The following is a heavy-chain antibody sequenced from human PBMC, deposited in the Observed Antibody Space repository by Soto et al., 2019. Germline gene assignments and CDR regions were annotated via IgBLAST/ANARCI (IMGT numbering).Heavy chain of an antibody. J-gene: IGHJ4*02. CDR2: IYYRGST. CDR1: GGSISSGDYY. CDR3: ARSAGTHAVLDY. D-gene: IGHD6-19*01. V-gene: IGHV4-30-4*01. Sequence: QVQLQESGPGLVKPSQTLSLTCTVSGGSISSGDYYWSWIRQPPGKGLEWIGYIYYRGSTYYNPSLKRRVTISVDTSKNQFSLKLSSVTAADTAVYYCARSAGTHAVLDYWGQGTLVTVSS.